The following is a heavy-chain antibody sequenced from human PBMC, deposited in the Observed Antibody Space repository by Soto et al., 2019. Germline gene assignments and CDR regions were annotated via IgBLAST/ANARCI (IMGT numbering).Heavy chain of an antibody. CDR2: IYYSGST. CDR3: ARSASFAWSYYFDY. V-gene: IGHV4-39*07. J-gene: IGHJ4*02. Sequence: SETLSLTCTVSGGSISSSSYYWGWIRQPPGKGLEWIGNIYYSGSTNYNPSLKSRVTISVDTSKNQFSLKLSSVTAADTAVYYCARSASFAWSYYFDYWGQGTLVTVSS. CDR1: GGSISSSSYY. D-gene: IGHD2-15*01.